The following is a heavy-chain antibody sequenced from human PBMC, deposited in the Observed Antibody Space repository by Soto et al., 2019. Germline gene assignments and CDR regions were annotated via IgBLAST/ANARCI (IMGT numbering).Heavy chain of an antibody. CDR3: AESSSLDY. CDR1: GFTFSSYA. D-gene: IGHD6-13*01. J-gene: IGHJ4*02. V-gene: IGHV3-30-3*01. Sequence: QVQLVESGGGVVQPGRSLRLSCAASGFTFSSYAMHWVRQAPGKGLEWVAVISYDGTNKYYADSVKGRFTISRDNSKNTLYLQMNCLRGEDTAVYYCAESSSLDYWGQGTLVTVSS. CDR2: ISYDGTNK.